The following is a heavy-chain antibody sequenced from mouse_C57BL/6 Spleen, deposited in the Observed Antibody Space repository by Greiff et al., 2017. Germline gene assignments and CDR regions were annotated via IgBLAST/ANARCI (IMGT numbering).Heavy chain of an antibody. Sequence: VQLLESGAELVMPGASVKLSCKASGYTFTSYWMHWVKQRPGQGLEWIGEIDPSDSYTTYNQKFKGKATLTVDKSSSTAYMQLSSLTSEDSAVYYCARGNGNYWFAYWGQGTLVTVSA. CDR2: IDPSDSYT. D-gene: IGHD2-1*01. CDR3: ARGNGNYWFAY. V-gene: IGHV1-69*01. CDR1: GYTFTSYW. J-gene: IGHJ3*01.